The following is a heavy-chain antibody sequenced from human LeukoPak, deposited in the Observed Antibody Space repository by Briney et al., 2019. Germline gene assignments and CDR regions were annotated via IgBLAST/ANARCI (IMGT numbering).Heavy chain of an antibody. V-gene: IGHV3-23*01. CDR1: GFTFSSYA. CDR2: ISGSGGST. D-gene: IGHD3-22*01. Sequence: QPGGSLRLSCAASGFTFSSYAMSWVRQAPGEGLEWVSAISGSGGSTYYADSVKGRFTISRDNSKNTLYLQMNSLRAEDTAVYYCAKLQPDYYDSSGYYYFDYWGQGTLVTVSS. CDR3: AKLQPDYYDSSGYYYFDY. J-gene: IGHJ4*02.